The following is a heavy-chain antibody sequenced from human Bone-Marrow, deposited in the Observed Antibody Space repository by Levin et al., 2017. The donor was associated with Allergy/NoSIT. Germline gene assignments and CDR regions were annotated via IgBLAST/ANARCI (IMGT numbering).Heavy chain of an antibody. CDR2: LDPEDGQA. CDR3: AAGSSSACRAKFFHN. Sequence: VASVKVSCKVSGNSLSDLAMHWVRQAPGKGLEWMGGLDPEDGQAIHAQRFQGRVTMTEDTSTETAYMELRSLTSEDTAVYYCAAGSSSACRAKFFHNWGQGTLVTVSS. J-gene: IGHJ1*01. D-gene: IGHD6-19*01. V-gene: IGHV1-24*01. CDR1: GNSLSDLA.